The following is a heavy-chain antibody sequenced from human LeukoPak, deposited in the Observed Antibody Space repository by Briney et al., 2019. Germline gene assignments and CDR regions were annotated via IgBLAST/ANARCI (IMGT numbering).Heavy chain of an antibody. Sequence: ASVKVSCKSSGCTFSSYAISWVRQAPGQGLEWMGGIIPIFGTANYAQKFQGRVTITADNSTSTAYMELSSLRSEDTAVYYCARGALRYFDWLSPTYYMDVWGKGTTVTVSS. CDR2: IIPIFGTA. D-gene: IGHD3-9*01. J-gene: IGHJ6*03. V-gene: IGHV1-69*06. CDR1: GCTFSSYA. CDR3: ARGALRYFDWLSPTYYMDV.